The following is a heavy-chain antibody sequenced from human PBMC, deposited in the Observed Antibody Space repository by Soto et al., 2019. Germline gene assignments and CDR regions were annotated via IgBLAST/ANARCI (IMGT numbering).Heavy chain of an antibody. Sequence: KPSETLSLTCAVYGGSFSGYYWSWIRQPPGKGLEWIGEINHSGSTNYNPSLKSRVTISVDTSKNQFSLKLSSVTAADTAVYYCARERFPRRYYDYWGQGTLVTVSS. J-gene: IGHJ4*02. V-gene: IGHV4-34*01. D-gene: IGHD3-10*01. CDR2: INHSGST. CDR3: ARERFPRRYYDY. CDR1: GGSFSGYY.